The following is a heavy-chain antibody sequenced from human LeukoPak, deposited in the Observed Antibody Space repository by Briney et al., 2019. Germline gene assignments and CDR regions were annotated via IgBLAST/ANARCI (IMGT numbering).Heavy chain of an antibody. CDR2: ISSSSSYI. J-gene: IGHJ3*02. CDR3: ARDADLVGAANAFDI. CDR1: GFTFSNAW. V-gene: IGHV3-21*01. Sequence: GGSLRLSCAASGFTFSNAWMNWVRQAPGKGLEWVSSISSSSSYIYYADSVKGRFTISRDNAKNSLYLQMNSLRAEDTAVYYCARDADLVGAANAFDIWGQGTMVTVSS. D-gene: IGHD1-26*01.